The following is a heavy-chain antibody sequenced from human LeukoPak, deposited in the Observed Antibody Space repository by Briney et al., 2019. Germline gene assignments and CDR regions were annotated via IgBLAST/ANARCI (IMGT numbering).Heavy chain of an antibody. CDR2: IRSKAYGGTT. CDR1: GFTFGDYA. V-gene: IGHV3-49*04. CDR3: TRGGGRDGYNFYFDY. Sequence: GGSLRLSCTASGFTFGDYAMSWVRQAPGKGLEWVGFIRSKAYGGTTEYAASVKGRFTISRDDSKSIAYLQMNSLKTEDTAVYYCTRGGGRDGYNFYFDYWGQGTLATVSS. D-gene: IGHD5-24*01. J-gene: IGHJ4*02.